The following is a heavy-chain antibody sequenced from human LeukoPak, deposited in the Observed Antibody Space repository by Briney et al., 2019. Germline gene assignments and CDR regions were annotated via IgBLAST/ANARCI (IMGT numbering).Heavy chain of an antibody. Sequence: SETLSLTCTVSGGSISSSSYYWGWIRQPPGKGLEWIGSIYYSGSTYYNPSLKSRVTIPVDTSKNQFSLKLSSVTAADTAVYYCANSGFDAFDVWGQGTMVTVSS. CDR3: ANSGFDAFDV. J-gene: IGHJ3*01. CDR1: GGSISSSSYY. CDR2: IYYSGST. V-gene: IGHV4-39*07. D-gene: IGHD6-19*01.